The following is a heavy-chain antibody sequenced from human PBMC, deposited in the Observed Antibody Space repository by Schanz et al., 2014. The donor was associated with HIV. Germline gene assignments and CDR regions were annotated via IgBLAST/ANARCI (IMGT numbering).Heavy chain of an antibody. D-gene: IGHD1-1*01. CDR1: GFIFANHV. CDR3: AKRRDSGYAYFDY. CDR2: ISGSGSSP. Sequence: QVQLVESGGGVVQSGTSLRLSCTASGFIFANHVMHWVRQAPGKGLEWVSDISGSGSSPYYADSVKGRFTISRDNSKNTLYLQMHRLRAEDTAVYYCAKRRDSGYAYFDYWGQGTLVTVSS. V-gene: IGHV3-NL1*01. J-gene: IGHJ4*02.